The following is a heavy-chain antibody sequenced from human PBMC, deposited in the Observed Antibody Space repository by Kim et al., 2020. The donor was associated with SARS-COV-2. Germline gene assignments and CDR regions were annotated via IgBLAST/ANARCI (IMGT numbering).Heavy chain of an antibody. V-gene: IGHV4-39*01. CDR3: ARRGPAYGMDV. J-gene: IGHJ6*02. D-gene: IGHD3-16*01. CDR2: T. Sequence: TSHTPSRRSRVTISVDTSKNQFSLKLSSVTAADTAVYYCARRGPAYGMDVWGQGTTVTVSS.